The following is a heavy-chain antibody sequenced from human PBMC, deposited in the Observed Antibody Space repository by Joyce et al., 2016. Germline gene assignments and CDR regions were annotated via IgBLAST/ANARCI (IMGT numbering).Heavy chain of an antibody. Sequence: EVQVLESGGGLVQPGGSLRLSCVVSGFILRRYDMSWVRQAPGKGPEWVSAFSSSGDTTYYADSVKGRFTVSRDNSRKMLFLQMNTLRAEDTAIYYCAKASLTGYYIGAYYFDYWGQGTLVTVSS. V-gene: IGHV3-23*01. D-gene: IGHD3-9*01. J-gene: IGHJ4*02. CDR3: AKASLTGYYIGAYYFDY. CDR1: GFILRRYD. CDR2: FSSSGDTT.